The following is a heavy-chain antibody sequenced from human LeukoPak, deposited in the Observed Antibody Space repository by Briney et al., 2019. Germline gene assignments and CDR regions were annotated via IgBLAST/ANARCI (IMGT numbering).Heavy chain of an antibody. D-gene: IGHD5-24*01. Sequence: ASVKVSCTASGYTFTGYYVHWVRQAPGQGLEWMGIINPSGSSTSYAQKFQGRVTMTRDTSTSTVYMELSSLRSEDTAVYYCAREMATIERNNAFDIWGQGTMVTVSS. CDR1: GYTFTGYY. J-gene: IGHJ3*02. CDR2: INPSGSST. V-gene: IGHV1-46*01. CDR3: AREMATIERNNAFDI.